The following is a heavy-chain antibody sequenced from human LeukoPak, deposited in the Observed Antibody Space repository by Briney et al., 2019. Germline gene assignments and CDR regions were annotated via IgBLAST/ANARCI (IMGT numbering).Heavy chain of an antibody. CDR2: IYYSGST. Sequence: SETLSLTCTVSGGSISSSSYYWGWIRQPPGKGLELIGNIYYSGSTYHNPSLKSRVIISVDTSKNQFSLKLSAVTAADTAVYYCARQTPYLYFDYWGQGTLITVSS. V-gene: IGHV4-39*01. J-gene: IGHJ4*02. CDR3: ARQTPYLYFDY. CDR1: GGSISSSSYY. D-gene: IGHD2-15*01.